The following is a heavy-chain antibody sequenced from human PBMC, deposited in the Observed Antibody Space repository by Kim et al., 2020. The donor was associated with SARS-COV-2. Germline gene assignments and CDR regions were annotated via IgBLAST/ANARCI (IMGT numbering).Heavy chain of an antibody. V-gene: IGHV5-51*01. CDR2: INPVDSDT. CDR3: VRRSLTAEFDC. Sequence: GESLKISCMGSGYNFANYWIAWLRQMPGKDPEWMGVINPVDSDTRYSPSLQGRVTISADTSLSTAYLQWSSLRASDTAIYYCVRRSLTAEFDCWGQGTLVTVSS. CDR1: GYNFANYW. J-gene: IGHJ4*02.